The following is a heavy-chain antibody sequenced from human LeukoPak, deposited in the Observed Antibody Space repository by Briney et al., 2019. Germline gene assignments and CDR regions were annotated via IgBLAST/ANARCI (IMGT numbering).Heavy chain of an antibody. Sequence: GGSLRLSCTASGFTFGDFALSWVRQAPGKGLEWVGLIRSKVFGGTTEYAASVKGRFTISRDDSKSIAYLQMNTLKTEDTGVYYCTRDLVAVTGDTFYYYAMDVWGQGTTVTVSS. D-gene: IGHD6-19*01. CDR2: IRSKVFGGTT. J-gene: IGHJ6*02. V-gene: IGHV3-49*04. CDR1: GFTFGDFA. CDR3: TRDLVAVTGDTFYYYAMDV.